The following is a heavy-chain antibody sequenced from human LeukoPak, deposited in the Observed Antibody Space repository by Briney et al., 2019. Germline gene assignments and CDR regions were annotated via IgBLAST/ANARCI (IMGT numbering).Heavy chain of an antibody. V-gene: IGHV3-66*01. CDR2: IYSGGTT. Sequence: TGGSLRLSCVASGFTVSSKYMSWVRQAPGKGPEWVSLIYSGGTTYYADSVQGRFTISRDNSKNMLYLQMNSLRAEDTAVYYCARGGPPHTDYRGQGTLVTVSS. D-gene: IGHD1-26*01. CDR3: ARGGPPHTDY. J-gene: IGHJ4*02. CDR1: GFTVSSKY.